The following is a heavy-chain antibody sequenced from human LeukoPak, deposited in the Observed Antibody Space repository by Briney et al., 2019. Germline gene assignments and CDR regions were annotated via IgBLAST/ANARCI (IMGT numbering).Heavy chain of an antibody. CDR1: GYTFTSYG. D-gene: IGHD2-2*01. CDR2: ISAYNGNT. CDR3: ARDYCSSTSCYPHDAFDI. Sequence: GASVKVSCKASGYTFTSYGISWVRQAPGQGLEWMGWISAYNGNTNYAQKLQGRVTMTTDTSTSTAYMELRSLRSDDTAVYYCARDYCSSTSCYPHDAFDIWGQGTMVTVSS. J-gene: IGHJ3*02. V-gene: IGHV1-18*01.